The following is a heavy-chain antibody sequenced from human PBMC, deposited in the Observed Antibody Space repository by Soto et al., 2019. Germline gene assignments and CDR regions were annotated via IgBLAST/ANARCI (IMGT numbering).Heavy chain of an antibody. CDR2: ISGSGNNI. CDR1: GFTFSDYH. J-gene: IGHJ4*02. Sequence: GRSLRLSYAASGFTFSDYHMSWIRQAPGRGLEWVSYISGSGNNIYHADSVKGRFTISRDNAKNSLYLQMNSLRAEDTAIYYCARGGLQQLLNWGQGTQVTVSS. CDR3: ARGGLQQLLN. D-gene: IGHD6-13*01. V-gene: IGHV3-11*01.